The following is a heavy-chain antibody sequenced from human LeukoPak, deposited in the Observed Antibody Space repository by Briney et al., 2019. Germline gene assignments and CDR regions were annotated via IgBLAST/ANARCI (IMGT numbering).Heavy chain of an antibody. CDR2: IYYSGST. Sequence: SETLSLTCTVSGGSISSGGYYWSWIRRHPGKGLEWIGYIYYSGSTYYNPSLKSRVTISVDTSKNQFSLKLSSVTAADTAVYYCARERGGGSSSWFLDYWGQGTLVTVSS. CDR3: ARERGGGSSSWFLDY. V-gene: IGHV4-31*03. CDR1: GGSISSGGYY. J-gene: IGHJ4*02. D-gene: IGHD6-13*01.